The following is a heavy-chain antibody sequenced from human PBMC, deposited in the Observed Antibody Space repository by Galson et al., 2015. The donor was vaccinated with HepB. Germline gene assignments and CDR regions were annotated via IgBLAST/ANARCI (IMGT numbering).Heavy chain of an antibody. D-gene: IGHD5-12*01. J-gene: IGHJ6*02. CDR1: RNSFSGYA. Sequence: SVKVSCKASRNSFSGYAMHWVRQAPGQSLEWMGGINADNGNAKYSQKFQGRVTFTRDKSATTAYMEMISLRHEDTAMYYCARVALRDDIVARRGGHYGMDAWGQGTKVTVYS. V-gene: IGHV1-3*01. CDR2: INADNGNA. CDR3: ARVALRDDIVARRGGHYGMDA.